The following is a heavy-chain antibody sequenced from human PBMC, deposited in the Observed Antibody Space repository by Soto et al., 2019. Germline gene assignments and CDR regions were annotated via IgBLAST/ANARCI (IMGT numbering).Heavy chain of an antibody. CDR1: GGSLRGHY. D-gene: IGHD1-26*01. V-gene: IGHV4-34*01. Sequence: SETLSLTCAVSGGSLRGHYWSWIRQSPEKGLEWIGEIYHSGFTNYNPTLKSRVTISRDASKNQFSLRLSSMTAADSAVYFCARAAVKLGATLFDSWGQGTLVTVSS. J-gene: IGHJ4*02. CDR2: IYHSGFT. CDR3: ARAAVKLGATLFDS.